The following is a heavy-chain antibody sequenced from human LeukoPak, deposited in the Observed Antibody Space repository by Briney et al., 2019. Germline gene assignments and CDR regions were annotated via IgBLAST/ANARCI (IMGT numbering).Heavy chain of an antibody. D-gene: IGHD3-22*01. CDR3: ARAPSYDSSGYPMDY. Sequence: GASVKVSCKASGYTFTGYYMHWVRQAPGQGLEWMGWIGAYNGNTNYAQKLQGRVTMTTDTSTSTAYMELRSLRSDDTAVYYCARAPSYDSSGYPMDYCGQGTLVTVSS. CDR2: IGAYNGNT. CDR1: GYTFTGYY. V-gene: IGHV1-18*04. J-gene: IGHJ4*02.